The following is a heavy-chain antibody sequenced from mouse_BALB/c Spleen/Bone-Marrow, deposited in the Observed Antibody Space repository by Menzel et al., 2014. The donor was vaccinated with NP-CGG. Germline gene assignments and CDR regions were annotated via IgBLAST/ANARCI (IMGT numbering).Heavy chain of an antibody. D-gene: IGHD2-1*01. CDR2: INPGSGGT. CDR3: AGIYYGNYY. V-gene: IGHV1-54*01. J-gene: IGHJ2*01. CDR1: GYAFTNYL. Sequence: VQLQQSRAELVRPGTSVKVSCKASGYAFTNYLIEWVKQRPGQGLEWIGVINPGSGGTNYNEKFKGKATLTADKSSSTAYMQLSSLTSDDSAVYFCAGIYYGNYYWGQGTTLTVSS.